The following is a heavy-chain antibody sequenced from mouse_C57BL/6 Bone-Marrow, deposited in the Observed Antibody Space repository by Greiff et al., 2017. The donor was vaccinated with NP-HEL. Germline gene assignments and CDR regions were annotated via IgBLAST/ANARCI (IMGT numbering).Heavy chain of an antibody. D-gene: IGHD1-1*01. CDR3: ARKGTVVAWYFDV. Sequence: EVQLKESGGGLVKPGGSLKLSCAASGFTFSSYTMSWVRQTPEKRLEWVATISGGGGNTYYPDSVKGRFTISRDNAKNTLYLQMSSLRSEDTALYYCARKGTVVAWYFDVWGTGTTVTVSS. CDR2: ISGGGGNT. CDR1: GFTFSSYT. J-gene: IGHJ1*03. V-gene: IGHV5-9*01.